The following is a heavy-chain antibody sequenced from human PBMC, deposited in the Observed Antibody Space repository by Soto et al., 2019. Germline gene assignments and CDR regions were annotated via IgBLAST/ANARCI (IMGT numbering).Heavy chain of an antibody. D-gene: IGHD2-2*01. V-gene: IGHV4-59*01. CDR1: GGSISNYY. Sequence: SETLSLTCTVSGGSISNYYWGWIRQPPGKGLEWLGYIYYSGSTNYNPSLKSRVTISVDTSKNQFSLKLRSVTAADTAVYYCARLYCGSTNCYDLFHYWGQGTPVTVS. CDR2: IYYSGST. CDR3: ARLYCGSTNCYDLFHY. J-gene: IGHJ4*02.